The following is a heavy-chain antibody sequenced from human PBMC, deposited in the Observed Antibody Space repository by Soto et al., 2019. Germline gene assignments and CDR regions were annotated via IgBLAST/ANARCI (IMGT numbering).Heavy chain of an antibody. CDR3: ARGAGGQWLFGY. CDR2: IYYSGST. D-gene: IGHD6-19*01. Sequence: PSETLSLTCTVSGGSISSGGYYWSWIRQHPGKGLEWIGYIYYSGSTYYNPSLKSRVTISVDTSKNQFSLKLSSVTAADTAVYYCARGAGGQWLFGYWGQGTLVTVSS. J-gene: IGHJ4*02. V-gene: IGHV4-31*03. CDR1: GGSISSGGYY.